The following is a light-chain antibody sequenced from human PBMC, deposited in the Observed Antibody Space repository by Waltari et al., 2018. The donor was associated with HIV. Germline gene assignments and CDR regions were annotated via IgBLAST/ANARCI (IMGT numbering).Light chain of an antibody. V-gene: IGKV3-11*01. CDR3: QQRSNWPRT. CDR1: QSVSSY. J-gene: IGKJ1*01. CDR2: DAS. Sequence: EIVLTQSPATLSLSPGERATLSCRASQSVSSYLAWYRQKPGQAPRLLIYDASNRATGIPARFSGSGSGSDVTLTISSLEPEDFAVYYCQQRSNWPRTFGQGTKVEIK.